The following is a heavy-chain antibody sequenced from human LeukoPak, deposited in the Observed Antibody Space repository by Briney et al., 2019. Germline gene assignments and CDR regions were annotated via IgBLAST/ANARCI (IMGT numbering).Heavy chain of an antibody. CDR2: INPKNAAT. Sequence: ASVKVSCKASGYTFTGHYIHWVRQAPGQGLEWMGWINPKNAATNYGQRFQGRVTMTRDTSINTAYMELSRLRSDDTDVYYCAKDSFPGRYYEGAFDIWGQGTMVTVSS. CDR1: GYTFTGHY. V-gene: IGHV1-2*02. D-gene: IGHD3-22*01. J-gene: IGHJ3*02. CDR3: AKDSFPGRYYEGAFDI.